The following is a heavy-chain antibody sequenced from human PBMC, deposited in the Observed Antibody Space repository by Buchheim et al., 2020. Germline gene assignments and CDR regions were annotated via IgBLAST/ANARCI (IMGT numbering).Heavy chain of an antibody. Sequence: EVQLVESGGGLVQPGGSLRLSCAASGFTFISYSMNWVRPAPGKGLEWVSYISSSSSTIYYADSVMGRFTLSRDNAKNPLYLQMNSLRAEDTAVYYCARRIASGWALDYWGQGTL. V-gene: IGHV3-48*01. J-gene: IGHJ4*02. CDR2: ISSSSSTI. CDR1: GFTFISYS. D-gene: IGHD6-19*01. CDR3: ARRIASGWALDY.